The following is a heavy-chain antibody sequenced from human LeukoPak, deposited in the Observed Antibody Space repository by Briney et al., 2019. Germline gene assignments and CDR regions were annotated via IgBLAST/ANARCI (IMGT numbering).Heavy chain of an antibody. CDR2: MSVGSGLI. Sequence: PGGSLRLSCAASGFTFSSYSMNWIRQAPGKGLEWVSSMSVGSGLIYYAESVKGRFTVSRDNAKKSLYLQMNSLRAEDTAVYYCAREFEGTASGAGYWGQGTLVTVPS. CDR1: GFTFSSYS. CDR3: AREFEGTASGAGY. V-gene: IGHV3-21*01. J-gene: IGHJ4*02. D-gene: IGHD1-26*01.